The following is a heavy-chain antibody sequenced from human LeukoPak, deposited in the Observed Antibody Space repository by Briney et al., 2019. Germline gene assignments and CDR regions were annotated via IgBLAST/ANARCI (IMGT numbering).Heavy chain of an antibody. CDR3: ARVRGSGYGSGSYYIRGMDV. V-gene: IGHV3-53*04. CDR2: IYSGGST. J-gene: IGHJ6*02. Sequence: PGRSLRLSCAASGFTVSSNYMSWVRQAPGKGLEWVSVIYSGGSTYYADSVKGRFTISRHNSKNTLYLQMNSLRAEDTAVYYCARVRGSGYGSGSYYIRGMDVWGQGTTVTVSS. CDR1: GFTVSSNY. D-gene: IGHD3-10*01.